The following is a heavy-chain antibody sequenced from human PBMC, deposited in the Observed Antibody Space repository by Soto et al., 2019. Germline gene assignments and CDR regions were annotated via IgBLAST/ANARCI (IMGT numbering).Heavy chain of an antibody. CDR1: GGSISSYY. CDR3: ARLSWGSWDY. CDR2: IYYSGST. Sequence: SETLSLTCTVSGGSISSYYWSWIRQPPGKGLEWIGYIYYSGSTNYNPSLKSRVTISVDTSKNRFSLKLSSVTAADTAVYYCARLSWGSWDYWGQGTLVTVSS. D-gene: IGHD6-13*01. J-gene: IGHJ4*02. V-gene: IGHV4-59*08.